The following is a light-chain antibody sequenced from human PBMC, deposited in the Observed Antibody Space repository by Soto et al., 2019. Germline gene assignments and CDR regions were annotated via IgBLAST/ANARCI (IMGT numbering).Light chain of an antibody. CDR2: GAS. CDR3: QQYGTSPTT. Sequence: IVLTQSPGTLSLSPGEGATLSRRASQSVSGSYLAWYQQRPGQAPRLVIYGASRRATGIPVRFSGSGSGTDFTLSISRLEPEDFAVYYCQQYGTSPTTFGPGTRVDIK. J-gene: IGKJ3*01. V-gene: IGKV3-20*01. CDR1: QSVSGSY.